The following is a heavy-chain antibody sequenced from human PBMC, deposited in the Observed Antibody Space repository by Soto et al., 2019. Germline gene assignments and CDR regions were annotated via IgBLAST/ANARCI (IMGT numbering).Heavy chain of an antibody. D-gene: IGHD3-22*01. CDR2: ISGSGGST. Sequence: PGGSLRLSCAASGFTFSSYAMSWVRQAPGKGLEWVSAISGSGGSTYYADSVKGRFTISRDNSKNTLYLQMNSLRAEDTAVYYCAKDQGTMIVVAPGDFDYWGQGTLVTVSS. CDR1: GFTFSSYA. J-gene: IGHJ4*02. V-gene: IGHV3-23*01. CDR3: AKDQGTMIVVAPGDFDY.